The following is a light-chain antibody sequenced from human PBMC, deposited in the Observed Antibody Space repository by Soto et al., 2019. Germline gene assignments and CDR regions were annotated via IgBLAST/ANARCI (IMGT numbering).Light chain of an antibody. CDR2: EAT. J-gene: IGLJ1*01. Sequence: QSVLTQPASMSGSPGQSITISCTGTSSDIGRYNFVSRYQHHPGKAPKLIIYEATKRPSGVSYRFSGSKSGNTASLTISGLPAEDEADYYCTSYTITSPYVFGTGTKVTVL. CDR1: SSDIGRYNF. V-gene: IGLV2-14*01. CDR3: TSYTITSPYV.